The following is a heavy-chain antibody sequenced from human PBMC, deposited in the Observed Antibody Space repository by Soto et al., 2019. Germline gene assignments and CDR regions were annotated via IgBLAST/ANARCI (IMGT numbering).Heavy chain of an antibody. V-gene: IGHV1-69*06. CDR1: GGTFGSYS. CDR2: IIGIFGTA. Sequence: SVKVSCKASGGTFGSYSISWVRQAPGQGLEWMGGIIGIFGTADYAQKFQGRVTITADKSTSTAYMELSSLRSEDTAVYYCARQQGTAAANDYWGQGTLVTVSS. J-gene: IGHJ4*02. CDR3: ARQQGTAAANDY. D-gene: IGHD6-13*01.